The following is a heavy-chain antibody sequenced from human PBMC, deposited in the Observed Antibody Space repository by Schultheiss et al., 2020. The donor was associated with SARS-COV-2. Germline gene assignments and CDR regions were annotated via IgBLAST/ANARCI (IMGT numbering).Heavy chain of an antibody. CDR2: INSDGSST. J-gene: IGHJ4*02. Sequence: GESLKISCAASGFTFSSYWMHWVRQAPGKGLVWVSRINSDGSSTSYADSVKGRFTISRDNAKNTLYLQMNSLRVDDTAVYYCVKDVVSAAWNYFEYWGQGTLVTVSS. CDR3: VKDVVSAAWNYFEY. CDR1: GFTFSSYW. D-gene: IGHD2-2*01. V-gene: IGHV3-74*01.